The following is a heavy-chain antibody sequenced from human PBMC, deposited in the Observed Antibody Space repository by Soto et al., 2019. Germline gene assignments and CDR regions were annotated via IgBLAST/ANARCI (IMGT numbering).Heavy chain of an antibody. CDR2: IKQDGSEK. Sequence: GGSLRLSCAASGFTFSSYWMSWVRQAPGKGLEWVANIKQDGSEKYYVDSVKGRFTISRDNAKNSLYLQRNSLRAEDTAVYYCARDSAFYDDILTGYPRIDAFDIWGQGTMVTVSS. V-gene: IGHV3-7*01. CDR1: GFTFSSYW. J-gene: IGHJ3*02. CDR3: ARDSAFYDDILTGYPRIDAFDI. D-gene: IGHD3-9*01.